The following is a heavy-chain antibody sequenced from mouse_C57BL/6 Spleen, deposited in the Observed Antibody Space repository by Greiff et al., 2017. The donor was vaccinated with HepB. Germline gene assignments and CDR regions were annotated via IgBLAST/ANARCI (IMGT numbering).Heavy chain of an antibody. CDR3: ALYSNYFDY. V-gene: IGHV1-64*01. CDR1: VYTFTSYW. Sequence: VQLQQPGAELVKPGASVKLSCKASVYTFTSYWMHWVKQRPGQGLEWIGMIHPNSGSTNYNEKFKSKATLTVDKSSSTAYMQLSSLTSEDSAVYYCALYSNYFDYWGKGTTLTVSS. J-gene: IGHJ2*01. CDR2: IHPNSGST. D-gene: IGHD2-5*01.